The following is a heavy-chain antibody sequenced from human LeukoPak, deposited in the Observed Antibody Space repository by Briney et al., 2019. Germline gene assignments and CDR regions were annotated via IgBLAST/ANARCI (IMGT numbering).Heavy chain of an antibody. J-gene: IGHJ5*02. CDR3: ARGITIFGVVTMRWFDP. CDR1: GGSISSYY. V-gene: IGHV4-59*01. CDR2: IYYSGST. Sequence: KPSETLSLTCTVSGGSISSYYWSWIRQPPGKGLEWIGYIYYSGSTNYNPSLKSRVTISVDTSKNRFSLKLSSVTAADTAVYYCARGITIFGVVTMRWFDPWGQGTLVTVSS. D-gene: IGHD3-3*01.